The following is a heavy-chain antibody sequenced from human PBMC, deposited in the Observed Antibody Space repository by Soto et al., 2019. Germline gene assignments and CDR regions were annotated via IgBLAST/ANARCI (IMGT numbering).Heavy chain of an antibody. J-gene: IGHJ4*02. CDR3: VRDRAYSGYDN. CDR2: ISGSGDST. CDR1: GFTVSSYS. D-gene: IGHD5-12*01. V-gene: IGHV3-23*01. Sequence: PGGSLRLSCGASGFTVSSYSMNWVRQAPGKGLEWLSAISGSGDSTYYADSVKGRFTISRDNSKDTLYLQMNSLRAEDTAVYYCVRDRAYSGYDNWGQGTLVTVSS.